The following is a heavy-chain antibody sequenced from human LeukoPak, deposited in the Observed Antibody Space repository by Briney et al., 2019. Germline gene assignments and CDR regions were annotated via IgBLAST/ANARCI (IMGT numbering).Heavy chain of an antibody. J-gene: IGHJ5*02. CDR2: IRGKADGETT. CDR3: ARGSGRYFDWLLS. CDR1: GFTFSNAW. D-gene: IGHD3-9*01. V-gene: IGHV3-15*01. Sequence: GGSLRFSCAASGFTFSNAWMTWVRQAIGKGPEWLGRIRGKADGETTDYAAPVKGRFTISRDDSKNSLYLQMNSLKTEDTAVYYCARGSGRYFDWLLSWGQGTLVTVSS.